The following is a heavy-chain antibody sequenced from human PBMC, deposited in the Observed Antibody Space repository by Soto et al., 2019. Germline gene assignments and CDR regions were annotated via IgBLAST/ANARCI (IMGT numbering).Heavy chain of an antibody. CDR2: IYYSGST. CDR3: ARHKYHSSGHWAY. J-gene: IGHJ4*02. CDR1: GGSISSSSYY. Sequence: PSETLSLTCTVSGGSISSSSYYWGWIRQPPGKGLECIGSIYYSGSTYYNPSLKSRVTISVDTSKNQFSLKLSSVTAADTAVYYCARHKYHSSGHWAYWGKGTMGTVSS. D-gene: IGHD3-22*01. V-gene: IGHV4-39*01.